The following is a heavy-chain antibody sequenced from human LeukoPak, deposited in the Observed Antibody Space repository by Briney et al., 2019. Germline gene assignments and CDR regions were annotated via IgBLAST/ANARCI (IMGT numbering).Heavy chain of an antibody. CDR1: GGSISSHY. Sequence: SETLSLTCTVSGGSISSHYWSWIRRPPGKGLEWIGYIYYSGSTNYNPSLKSRVTISVDTSKNQFSLKLSSVTAADTAVYYCARGGTQGNYYYYYMDVWGKGTTVTVSS. J-gene: IGHJ6*03. CDR2: IYYSGST. D-gene: IGHD3-16*01. CDR3: ARGGTQGNYYYYYMDV. V-gene: IGHV4-59*11.